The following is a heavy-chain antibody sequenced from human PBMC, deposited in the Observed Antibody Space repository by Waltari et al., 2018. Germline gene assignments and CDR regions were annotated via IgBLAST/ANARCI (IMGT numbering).Heavy chain of an antibody. V-gene: IGHV4-59*08. Sequence: QVQLQESGPGLVRPSETLSLTCTVSGDSIRSYYWNWIRQPPGSQLEWIGHVSYSETTIYNPSLESRVTISLDTSKNQFSLELTSVTAADTAVYYCARRVAMVAPSGIGSWLDPWGQGTLVTVSS. D-gene: IGHD3-10*01. J-gene: IGHJ5*02. CDR3: ARRVAMVAPSGIGSWLDP. CDR1: GDSIRSYY. CDR2: VSYSETT.